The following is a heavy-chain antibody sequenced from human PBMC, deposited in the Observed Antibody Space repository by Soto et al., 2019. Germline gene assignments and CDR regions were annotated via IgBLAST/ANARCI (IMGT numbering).Heavy chain of an antibody. CDR2: INPNSGGT. D-gene: IGHD3-3*01. CDR1: GYTFTGYY. Sequence: GASVKVSCKASGYTFTGYYMHWVRQAPGQGLEWMGWINPNSGGTNYAQKFQGWVTMTRDTSISTAYMELSRLRSDDTAVYYCAISLGDEYYDFWSGYRPFDYWGQGTLVTVSS. CDR3: AISLGDEYYDFWSGYRPFDY. J-gene: IGHJ4*02. V-gene: IGHV1-2*04.